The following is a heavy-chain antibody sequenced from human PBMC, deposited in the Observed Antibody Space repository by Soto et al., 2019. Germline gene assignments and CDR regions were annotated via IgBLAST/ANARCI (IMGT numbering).Heavy chain of an antibody. J-gene: IGHJ6*02. D-gene: IGHD3-3*01. Sequence: RGESLKISCKGSGYSFTSYWISWVRQMPGKGLEWMGRIDPSDSYTNYSPSFQGHVTISADKSISTAYLQWSSLKASDTAMYYCARQDDFWSKYSYYYYGMDVWGQGTTVTVSS. CDR1: GYSFTSYW. CDR3: ARQDDFWSKYSYYYYGMDV. CDR2: IDPSDSYT. V-gene: IGHV5-10-1*01.